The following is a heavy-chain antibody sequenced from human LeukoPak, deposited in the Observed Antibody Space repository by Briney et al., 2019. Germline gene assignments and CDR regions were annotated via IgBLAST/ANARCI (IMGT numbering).Heavy chain of an antibody. D-gene: IGHD2-21*01. CDR2: ISSSGSTI. J-gene: IGHJ4*02. CDR3: AREVRGAFDY. V-gene: IGHV3-48*03. Sequence: GGPLRLSCAASGFTFSSYEMNWVRQAPGKGLEWVSYISSSGSTIYYADSVKGRFTISRDNAKNSLYLQMNSLRAEDTAVYYCAREVRGAFDYWGQGTLVTVSS. CDR1: GFTFSSYE.